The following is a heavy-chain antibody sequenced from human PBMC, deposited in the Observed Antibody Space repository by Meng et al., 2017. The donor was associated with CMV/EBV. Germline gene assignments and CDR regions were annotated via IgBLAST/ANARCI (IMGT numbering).Heavy chain of an antibody. J-gene: IGHJ6*02. CDR2: IKQDGSET. CDR1: GFTFSSYW. Sequence: GGSLRLSCAVSGFTFSSYWMSWVRQTPGQGLEWVANIKQDGSETYYVDSVKGRFTISRDNAKNSLYLQMNSLRAEDTAVYYCAREDRPLVHCSSTSCRTNYYYYGMDVWGQGTTVTVSS. CDR3: AREDRPLVHCSSTSCRTNYYYYGMDV. V-gene: IGHV3-7*01. D-gene: IGHD2-2*01.